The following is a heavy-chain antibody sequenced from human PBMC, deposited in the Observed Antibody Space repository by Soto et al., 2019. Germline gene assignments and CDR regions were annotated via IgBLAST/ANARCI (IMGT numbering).Heavy chain of an antibody. V-gene: IGHV1-69*02. CDR2: IIPILGIA. J-gene: IGHJ4*02. CDR3: ATPKNWNDGSIDY. CDR1: GGTFSSYT. D-gene: IGHD1-1*01. Sequence: QVQLVQSGAEVKKPGSSVKVSCKASGGTFSSYTISWVRQAPGQGLEWMGRIIPILGIANYAQKFQGRVTITADKSTSTAYMELSSLRSEDTAVYYCATPKNWNDGSIDYWGQGTLVTVSS.